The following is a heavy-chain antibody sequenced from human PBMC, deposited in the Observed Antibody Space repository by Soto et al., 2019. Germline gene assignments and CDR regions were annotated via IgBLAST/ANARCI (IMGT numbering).Heavy chain of an antibody. CDR2: IYHSGTI. Sequence: PSETLSLTCFVSGGAVSTLGYSWAWIRQPPGKGLEWIGYIYHSGTIYSNPSLRGRVTISADTSRNQFSLKLTSVTAADTAVYYCARGVATSGPVDYWGQGTLVTVSS. CDR1: GGAVSTLGYS. CDR3: ARGVATSGPVDY. J-gene: IGHJ4*02. D-gene: IGHD5-12*01. V-gene: IGHV4-30-2*01.